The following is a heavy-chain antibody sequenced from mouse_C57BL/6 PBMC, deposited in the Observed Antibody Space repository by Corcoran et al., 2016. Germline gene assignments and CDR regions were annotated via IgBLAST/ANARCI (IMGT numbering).Heavy chain of an antibody. J-gene: IGHJ2*01. CDR1: GYTFTTYG. D-gene: IGHD2-1*01. Sequence: QVQLQQSGAELVKPGASVKLSCKASGYTFTTYGMSWVKQAPGKGLKWMGWINTYSGVPTYADDFKGRFAFSLETSASTAYLQINNLKNEDTATYFCARSTPYFDYWGQGTTLTVSS. V-gene: IGHV9-3*01. CDR2: INTYSGVP. CDR3: ARSTPYFDY.